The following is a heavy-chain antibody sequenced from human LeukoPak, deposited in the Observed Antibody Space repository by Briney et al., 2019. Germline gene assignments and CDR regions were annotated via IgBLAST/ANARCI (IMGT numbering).Heavy chain of an antibody. CDR1: GASISSSDYY. CDR2: IYFSGNT. Sequence: PSETLSLTCTVSGASISSSDYYWGWIRQPPGMGLEWIGSIYFSGNTYYNPSLKSRVTISVDKSKNQFSLKVNSVTAADTAVYYCARDARDYGDHDWFDPWGQGILVIVSS. V-gene: IGHV4-39*07. J-gene: IGHJ5*02. D-gene: IGHD4-17*01. CDR3: ARDARDYGDHDWFDP.